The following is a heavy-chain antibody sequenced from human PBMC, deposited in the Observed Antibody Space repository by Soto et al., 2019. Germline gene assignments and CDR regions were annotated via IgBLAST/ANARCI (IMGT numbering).Heavy chain of an antibody. CDR3: ARDFAYFDS. CDR2: VYHTGRT. CDR1: GGSFRSGSYS. V-gene: IGHV4-61*01. D-gene: IGHD3-3*01. Sequence: SETLSLTCTVAGGSFRSGSYSWGWIRQPPGKGLEWIGYVYHTGRTSYNPSLKSRVSISMDTSKNQFALNLDSVTAADTAVYFCARDFAYFDSWGQGTLVTVSS. J-gene: IGHJ4*02.